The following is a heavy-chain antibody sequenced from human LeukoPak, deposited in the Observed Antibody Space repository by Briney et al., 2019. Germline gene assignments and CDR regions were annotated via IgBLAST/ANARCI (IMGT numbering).Heavy chain of an antibody. D-gene: IGHD3-22*01. V-gene: IGHV4-59*01. J-gene: IGHJ4*02. CDR2: IYYSGST. CDR3: ARDEYYYDSSGYYQLDY. CDR1: GDSMSRYY. Sequence: SETLSLTCTVSGDSMSRYYWSWIRQPPGKGLEWIGYIYYSGSTNYNPSLKSRVTISVDTSKNQFSLKLSSVTAADTAVYYCARDEYYYDSSGYYQLDYWGQGTLVTVSS.